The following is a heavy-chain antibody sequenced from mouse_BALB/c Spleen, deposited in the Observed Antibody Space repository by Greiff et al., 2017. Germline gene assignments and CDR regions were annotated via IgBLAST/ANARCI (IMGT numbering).Heavy chain of an antibody. Sequence: EVQRVESGGGLVKPGGSLKLSCAASGFTFSSYAMSWVRQTPEKRLEWVASISSGGSTYYPDSVKGRFTISRDNARNILYLQMSSLRSEDTAMYYCARPRLGTWYFDVWGAGTTVTVSS. CDR2: ISSGGST. CDR3: ARPRLGTWYFDV. D-gene: IGHD4-1*01. V-gene: IGHV5-6-5*01. CDR1: GFTFSSYA. J-gene: IGHJ1*01.